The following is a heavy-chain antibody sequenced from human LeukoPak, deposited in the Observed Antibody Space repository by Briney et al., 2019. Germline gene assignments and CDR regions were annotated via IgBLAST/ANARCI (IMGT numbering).Heavy chain of an antibody. CDR2: ISWDGGST. V-gene: IGHV3-43D*03. D-gene: IGHD3-3*01. J-gene: IGHJ6*03. Sequence: GGSLRLSCAASGFTFDDYAMHWVRQAPGKGLEWVSLISWDGGSTYYADSVKGRFTISRDNSKNSLYLQMNSLRAEDTAVYYCARDLGYYYYYYMDVWGKGTTVTVSS. CDR1: GFTFDDYA. CDR3: ARDLGYYYYYYMDV.